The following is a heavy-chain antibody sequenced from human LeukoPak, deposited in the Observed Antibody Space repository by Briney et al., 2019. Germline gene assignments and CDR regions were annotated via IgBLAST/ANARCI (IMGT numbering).Heavy chain of an antibody. CDR3: AKDSGYYYDSSGYYPLDY. CDR2: ISGSGGST. V-gene: IGHV3-23*01. D-gene: IGHD3-22*01. J-gene: IGHJ4*02. Sequence: GGSLRLSCAASGFTFSSYAMSWVRQAPGKGLEWVSAISGSGGSTYYADSVKGRFTISRDNSKNTLYLQMNSLRAEDTAVYYCAKDSGYYYDSSGYYPLDYWGQGTLVTVSS. CDR1: GFTFSSYA.